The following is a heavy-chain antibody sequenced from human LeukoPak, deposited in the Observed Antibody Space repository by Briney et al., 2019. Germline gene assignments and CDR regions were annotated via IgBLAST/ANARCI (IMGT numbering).Heavy chain of an antibody. CDR3: AEDQVVGASDY. CDR1: GFTFSSYG. D-gene: IGHD1-26*01. J-gene: IGHJ4*02. V-gene: IGHV3-30*02. Sequence: GGSLRLSCAASGFTFSSYGMHWVRQAPGKGLEWVAFIRYDGRNKYYADSVKGRFTISRDNSKNTLYLQMNSLRAEDTAVYYCAEDQVVGASDYWGQGTLVTVSS. CDR2: IRYDGRNK.